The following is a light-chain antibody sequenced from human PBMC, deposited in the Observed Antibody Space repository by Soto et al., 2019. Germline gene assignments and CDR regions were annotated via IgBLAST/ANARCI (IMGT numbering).Light chain of an antibody. Sequence: QSVLTQPPSVSGAPGQTVTISCTGSNSNIGAGYDVHWYQHLPGTAPKLLIYLNTNRPSGVPDRFSGSKSGTSASLAITGLQAEDEADYYCQSYDSRVSGPRVFGGGTKVTVL. CDR1: NSNIGAGYD. CDR3: QSYDSRVSGPRV. J-gene: IGLJ3*02. V-gene: IGLV1-40*01. CDR2: LNT.